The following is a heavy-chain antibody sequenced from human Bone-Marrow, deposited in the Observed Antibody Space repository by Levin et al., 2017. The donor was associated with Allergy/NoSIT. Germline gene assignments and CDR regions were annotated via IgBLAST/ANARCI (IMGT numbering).Heavy chain of an antibody. D-gene: IGHD4-17*01. J-gene: IGHJ4*02. Sequence: TPGWSLRLSCAASGFTFSSYSMNWVRQAPGKGLEWVSSISSSSSYIYYADSVKGRFTISRDNAKNSLYLQMNSLRAEDTAVYYCARELRRADYGDQFFDYWGQGTLVTVSS. CDR3: ARELRRADYGDQFFDY. CDR1: GFTFSSYS. V-gene: IGHV3-21*01. CDR2: ISSSSSYI.